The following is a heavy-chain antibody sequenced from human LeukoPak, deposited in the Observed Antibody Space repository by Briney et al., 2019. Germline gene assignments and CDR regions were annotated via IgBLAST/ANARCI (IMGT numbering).Heavy chain of an antibody. CDR2: IWYDGSDK. CDR3: ARGWTYYYASSGPVFDY. Sequence: GGSLRLSCAASGFTFSSYSMNWVRQAPGKGLEWVAAIWYDGSDKYSADSVKGRFTISRDNSKNTMYLQMNSLRAEDTAVYYCARGWTYYYASSGPVFDYWGQGTPVIVSS. J-gene: IGHJ4*02. D-gene: IGHD3-22*01. V-gene: IGHV3-33*08. CDR1: GFTFSSYS.